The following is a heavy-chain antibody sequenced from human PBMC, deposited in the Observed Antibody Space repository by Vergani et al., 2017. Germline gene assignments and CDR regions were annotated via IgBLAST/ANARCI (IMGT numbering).Heavy chain of an antibody. Sequence: QVQLVQSGAEVKKPGASVKVSCKASGYTFTSYYMHWVRQAPGQGLEWMGIINPSGGSTSYAQKFQGRVTMTRDTSISTAYMELSRLRSDDTAVYYCARDSAAGGFDPWGQGTLVTVSS. CDR2: INPSGGST. J-gene: IGHJ5*02. V-gene: IGHV1-46*01. CDR3: ARDSAAGGFDP. CDR1: GYTFTSYY.